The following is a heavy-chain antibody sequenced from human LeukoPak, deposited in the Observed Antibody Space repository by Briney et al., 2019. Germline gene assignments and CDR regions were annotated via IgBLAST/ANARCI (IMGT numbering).Heavy chain of an antibody. J-gene: IGHJ4*02. CDR2: INGDGSSP. V-gene: IGHV3-74*03. CDR1: GFSFRGYW. D-gene: IGHD2-2*01. CDR3: ARNQYYQLLL. Sequence: GGSLRLSCAGSGFSFRGYWIHWVRQAPGKGLVWVSRINGDGSSPTYADSVKGRFTISRDDAKNTVYLQMNNLRAEDTAVYYCARNQYYQLLLWGQGSLVTVSP.